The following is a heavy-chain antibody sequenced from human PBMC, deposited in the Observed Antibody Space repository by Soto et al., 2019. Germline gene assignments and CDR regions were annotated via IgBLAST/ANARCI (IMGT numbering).Heavy chain of an antibody. CDR2: ISYDGSNK. V-gene: IGHV3-30*18. CDR1: GFTFSSYG. J-gene: IGHJ4*02. Sequence: QVQLVESGGGVVQPGRSLRLSCAASGFTFSSYGMHWVRQASGKGLEWVAVISYDGSNKYYTDSVKGRFTISRDNSKNTLYLQMNSLRAEDTAVYYCAKDKDSFDYDSSGYYDYWGQGTLVTVSS. D-gene: IGHD3-22*01. CDR3: AKDKDSFDYDSSGYYDY.